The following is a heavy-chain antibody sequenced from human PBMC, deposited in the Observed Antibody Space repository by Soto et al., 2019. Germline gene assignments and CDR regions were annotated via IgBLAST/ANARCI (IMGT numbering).Heavy chain of an antibody. CDR1: GYTFRSYG. V-gene: IGHV1-18*01. CDR2: ISGYNGNT. CDR3: AKADSNYAGRFSYYYMDV. J-gene: IGHJ6*03. D-gene: IGHD4-4*01. Sequence: ASGKVSCKASGYTFRSYGISWVGQAPGQGLEWMGWISGYNGNTHYSQKFQGKVTMTTDTSTSTAYMELRNLRSDDTAVYYCAKADSNYAGRFSYYYMDVWGTGTMVTVSS.